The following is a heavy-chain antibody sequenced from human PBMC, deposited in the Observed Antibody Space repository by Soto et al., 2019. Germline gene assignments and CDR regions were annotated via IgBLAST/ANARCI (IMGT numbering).Heavy chain of an antibody. J-gene: IGHJ5*02. CDR2: ISSSSSYI. CDR3: ARDRDSSSWYNWFDP. V-gene: IGHV3-21*01. CDR1: GFTFRNHA. Sequence: PGGSLRLSCAASGFTFRNHAMHWVRQAPGKGLEWVSSISSSSSYIYYADSVKGRFTISRDNAKNSLYLQMNSLRAEDTAVYYCARDRDSSSWYNWFDPWGQGTLVTVSS. D-gene: IGHD6-13*01.